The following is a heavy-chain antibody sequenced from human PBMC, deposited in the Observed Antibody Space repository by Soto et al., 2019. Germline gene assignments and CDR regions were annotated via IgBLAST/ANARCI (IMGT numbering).Heavy chain of an antibody. CDR2: ISYDGSNK. J-gene: IGHJ6*02. CDR3: ARAHGPGRYYYYGMDV. V-gene: IGHV3-30-3*01. CDR1: GFTFSSYA. Sequence: GGSLRLSCAASGFTFSSYAMHWVRQAPGKGLEWVAVISYDGSNKYYADSVKGRFTISRDNSKNTLYLQMNSLRAEDTAVYYCARAHGPGRYYYYGMDVWGQGTTVTVSS.